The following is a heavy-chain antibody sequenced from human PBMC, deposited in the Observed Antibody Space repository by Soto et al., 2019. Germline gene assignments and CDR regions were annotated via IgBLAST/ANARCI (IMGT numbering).Heavy chain of an antibody. J-gene: IGHJ6*03. Sequence: SETLSLTCTVSGGSISSYYWSWIRQPPGKGLEWIGYIYYSGSTNYNPSLKSRVTISVDTSKNQFSLKLSSVTAADTAVYYCARLTTSPGGKYQLLLYYYYYYMDVWGKGTTVTVSS. CDR2: IYYSGST. CDR1: GGSISSYY. D-gene: IGHD2-2*01. V-gene: IGHV4-59*01. CDR3: ARLTTSPGGKYQLLLYYYYYYMDV.